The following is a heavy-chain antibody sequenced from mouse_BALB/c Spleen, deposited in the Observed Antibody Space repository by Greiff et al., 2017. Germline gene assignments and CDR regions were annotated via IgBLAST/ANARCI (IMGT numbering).Heavy chain of an antibody. CDR2: INPGSGGT. V-gene: IGHV1-54*01. CDR1: GYAFTNYL. Sequence: QVQLQQSGAELVRPGTSVKVSCKASGYAFTNYLIEWVKQRPGQGLEWIGVINPGSGGTNYNEKFKGKATLTADKSSSTAYMQLSSLTSDDSAVYFCASRQLGLRAMDYWGQGTSVTVSS. D-gene: IGHD3-2*01. CDR3: ASRQLGLRAMDY. J-gene: IGHJ4*01.